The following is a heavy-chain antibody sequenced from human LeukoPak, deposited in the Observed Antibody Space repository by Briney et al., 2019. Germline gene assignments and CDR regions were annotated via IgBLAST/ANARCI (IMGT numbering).Heavy chain of an antibody. CDR1: VGTFSSYA. V-gene: IGHV1-69*04. CDR2: IIPILGIA. CDR3: ARDPLDTAIAEGKTDY. Sequence: SVKVSCTASVGTFSSYAISWVRQAPGQGLEWMGRIIPILGIANYAQKFQGRVTITADKSTSTAYMELSSLRSEDTAVYYCARDPLDTAIAEGKTDYWGQGTLVIVSS. J-gene: IGHJ4*02. D-gene: IGHD5-18*01.